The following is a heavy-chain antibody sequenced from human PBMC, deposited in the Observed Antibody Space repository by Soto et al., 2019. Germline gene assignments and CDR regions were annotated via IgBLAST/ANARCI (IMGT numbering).Heavy chain of an antibody. CDR1: GYAFTSYG. J-gene: IGHJ5*02. V-gene: IGHV1-18*01. Sequence: QVQLVQSGAEVKKPGASVKVSCKASGYAFTSYGISWLRQAPGQGLEWMGRISGYNGNTNYAQKLQGRVTMTTDTSTSTAYMELRRLRSDDTAVYYCARDRGYNWNYGWFDPWGQGNLVTVSS. CDR3: ARDRGYNWNYGWFDP. D-gene: IGHD1-7*01. CDR2: ISGYNGNT.